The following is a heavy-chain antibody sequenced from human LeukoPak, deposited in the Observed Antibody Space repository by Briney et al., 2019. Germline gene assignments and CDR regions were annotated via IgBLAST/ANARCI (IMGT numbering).Heavy chain of an antibody. CDR1: GYTFTGYY. V-gene: IGHV1-2*02. CDR3: ARASSGYYSSAFDI. CDR2: INPNSGGT. J-gene: IGHJ3*02. Sequence: ASVKVSCKASGYTFTGYYMHWVRQAPGQGLEWMGWINPNSGGTNYAQKFQGRVIMTRDTSISTGNMELSRLRSADTAVYYCARASSGYYSSAFDIWGQGTMVTVSS. D-gene: IGHD3-22*01.